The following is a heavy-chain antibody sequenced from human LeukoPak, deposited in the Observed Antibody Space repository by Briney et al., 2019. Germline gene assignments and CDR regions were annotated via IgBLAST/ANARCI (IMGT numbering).Heavy chain of an antibody. V-gene: IGHV3-66*01. CDR2: IYSGGST. CDR1: GFTLSSNY. Sequence: GGSLRLSCAASGFTLSSNYMNWVRQAPGKGMEWVSVIYSGGSTYYPESVKGRFTISRDNSKKKKYLRMNSLRAEDTAVYYCARVAEVGFTGYYYYMDVWGKGTTVTISS. J-gene: IGHJ6*03. D-gene: IGHD1-26*01. CDR3: ARVAEVGFTGYYYYMDV.